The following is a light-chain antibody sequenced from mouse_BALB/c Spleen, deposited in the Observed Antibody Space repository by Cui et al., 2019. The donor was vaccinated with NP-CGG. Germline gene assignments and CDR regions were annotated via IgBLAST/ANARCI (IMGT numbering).Light chain of an antibody. CDR3: VLWYSNHWV. Sequence: QAVVTQDSALTTSPGETVTLTCRSSTGAVTTSNYANWVQEKPDHLFTGLIGGTNNRAPGVPARFSGSLIGDKAALTITGAQTEDEAIYFCVLWYSNHWVFGGGTKLTVL. V-gene: IGLV1*01. CDR2: GTN. CDR1: TGAVTTSNY. J-gene: IGLJ1*01.